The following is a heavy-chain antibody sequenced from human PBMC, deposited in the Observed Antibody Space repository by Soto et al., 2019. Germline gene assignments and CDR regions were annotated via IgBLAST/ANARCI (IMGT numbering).Heavy chain of an antibody. D-gene: IGHD2-15*01. V-gene: IGHV1-3*01. CDR3: ARGPSNTYYCSGGSCWEDLGAFDI. J-gene: IGHJ3*02. Sequence: ASVKVSCKASGYTFTSYAMHWVRQAPGQRLEWMGWINAGNGNTKYSQKFQGRVTITRDTSASTAYMELSSLRSEDTAVYYCARGPSNTYYCSGGSCWEDLGAFDIWGQGTMVTVSS. CDR1: GYTFTSYA. CDR2: INAGNGNT.